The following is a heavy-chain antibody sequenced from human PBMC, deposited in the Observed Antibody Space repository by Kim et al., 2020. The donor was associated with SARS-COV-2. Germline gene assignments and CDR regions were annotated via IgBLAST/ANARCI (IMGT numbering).Heavy chain of an antibody. J-gene: IGHJ6*02. V-gene: IGHV3-33*01. CDR3: ATGPHYGDYGRSPYGMDV. CDR2: IWYDGSNK. CDR1: GFTFSSYG. D-gene: IGHD4-17*01. Sequence: GGSLRLSCAASGFTFSSYGMHWVRQAPGKGLEWVAVIWYDGSNKYYADSVKGRFTISRDNSKNTLYLQMNSLRAEDTAVYYCATGPHYGDYGRSPYGMDVCGQGTTVTVSS.